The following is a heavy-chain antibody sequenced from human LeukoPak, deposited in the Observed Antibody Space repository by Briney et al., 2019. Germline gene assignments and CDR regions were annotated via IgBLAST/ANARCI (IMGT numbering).Heavy chain of an antibody. J-gene: IGHJ4*02. CDR3: ARDLGIAARPDY. CDR2: INHSGST. V-gene: IGHV4-34*01. Sequence: SETLSLTCAVYGGSFSGYYWSWIRQPPGKGLEWIGEINHSGSTYYNPSLKSRVTISVDTSKNQFSLKLSSVTAADTAVYYCARDLGIAARPDYWGQGTLVTVSS. D-gene: IGHD6-6*01. CDR1: GGSFSGYY.